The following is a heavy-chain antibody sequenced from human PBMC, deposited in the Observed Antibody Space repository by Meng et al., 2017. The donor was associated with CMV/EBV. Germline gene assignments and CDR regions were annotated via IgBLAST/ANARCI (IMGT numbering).Heavy chain of an antibody. CDR3: ARGGIAAAGLH. Sequence: LGPARVKPSVPLSLTAPASGGSIRSSSYSWGWLGQPPGKGLEWIGSIYYSGSTYYTPSLKSRVTISVDTSKNQFSLKLSSVTAADTAVYYCARGGIAAAGLHWGQGTLVTVSS. V-gene: IGHV4-39*07. D-gene: IGHD6-13*01. J-gene: IGHJ4*02. CDR2: IYYSGST. CDR1: GGSIRSSSYS.